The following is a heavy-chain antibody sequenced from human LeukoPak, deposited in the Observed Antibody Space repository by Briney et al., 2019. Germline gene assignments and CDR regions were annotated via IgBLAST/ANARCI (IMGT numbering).Heavy chain of an antibody. D-gene: IGHD3-10*01. J-gene: IGHJ3*01. CDR3: AKEVAFGAGAYDV. V-gene: IGHV3-33*06. CDR1: GFAFNSYV. Sequence: PGGSLRLSCAASGFAFNSYVIHWVRQAPGKELEWVAIIWFDGSHEDYVDSVRGRFTISRDNSRNTMYLQMNSLRVEDTALYFCAKEVAFGAGAYDVWGQGTRVTVSS. CDR2: IWFDGSHE.